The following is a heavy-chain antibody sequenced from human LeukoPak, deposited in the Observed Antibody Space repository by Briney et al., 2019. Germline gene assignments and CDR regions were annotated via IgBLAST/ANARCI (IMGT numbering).Heavy chain of an antibody. V-gene: IGHV3-74*01. CDR2: INSDGSST. CDR3: ARDPPFIIGTTFFDY. CDR1: GFMFSSYW. J-gene: IGHJ4*02. Sequence: PGGSLRLSCVASGFMFSSYWMNWVRQAPGKGLVWVSRINSDGSSTSYADSVKGRFTISRDNAKNSLYLQMNSLRAEDTAVYYCARDPPFIIGTTFFDYWGQGTLVTVSS. D-gene: IGHD1-20*01.